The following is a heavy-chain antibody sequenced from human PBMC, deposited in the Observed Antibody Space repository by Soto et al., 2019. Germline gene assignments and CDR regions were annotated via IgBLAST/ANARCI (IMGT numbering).Heavy chain of an antibody. Sequence: QAQLVESGGGVVQPGRSLRLSCAASGFTFSSYGMHWVRQAPGKGLEWVAVISYDGSNKYYADSVKGRFNISRDNSKNTLYLQMNSLRAEDTAVYYCAKDLVNWGSVMDDFDYWGQGTLVTVSS. CDR3: AKDLVNWGSVMDDFDY. J-gene: IGHJ4*02. CDR2: ISYDGSNK. CDR1: GFTFSSYG. D-gene: IGHD7-27*01. V-gene: IGHV3-30*18.